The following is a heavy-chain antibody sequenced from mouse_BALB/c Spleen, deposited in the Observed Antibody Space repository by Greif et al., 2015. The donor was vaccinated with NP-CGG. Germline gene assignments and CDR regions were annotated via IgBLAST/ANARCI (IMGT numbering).Heavy chain of an antibody. V-gene: IGHV1-7*01. D-gene: IGHD1-1*01. CDR3: AIYYYGSSYAMDY. Sequence: QVQLQQSGAELAKPGASVKMSCKASGYTFTSYWMHWVKQRPGQGLEWIGYITPSTGYTEYNQKFKDKATLTADKSSSTAYMQLSSLTSEDSAVYYCAIYYYGSSYAMDYWGQGTSVTVSS. J-gene: IGHJ4*01. CDR1: GYTFTSYW. CDR2: ITPSTGYT.